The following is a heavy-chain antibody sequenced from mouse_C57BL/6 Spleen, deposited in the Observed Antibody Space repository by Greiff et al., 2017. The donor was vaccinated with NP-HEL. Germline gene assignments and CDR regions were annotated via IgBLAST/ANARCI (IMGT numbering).Heavy chain of an antibody. J-gene: IGHJ3*01. Sequence: QVQLQQPGAELVMPGASVKLSCKASGYTFTSSWLHWVKQRPGQGLEWIGEIDPSDSYTNYNQKFQGKSTLTVDKSSSTAYMQLSSLRSEDSAVYDCARKRGYDAYDAGWFAYWGQGTLVTVSA. D-gene: IGHD2-14*01. V-gene: IGHV1-69*01. CDR2: IDPSDSYT. CDR1: GYTFTSSW. CDR3: ARKRGYDAYDAGWFAY.